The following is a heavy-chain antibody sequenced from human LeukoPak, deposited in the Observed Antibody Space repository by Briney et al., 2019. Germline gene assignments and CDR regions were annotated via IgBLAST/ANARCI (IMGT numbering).Heavy chain of an antibody. V-gene: IGHV3-53*05. J-gene: IGHJ5*02. CDR1: GFTVSSDY. Sequence: GGSLRLSCAASGFTVSSDYMSWVRQAPGKGLEWVSVIYSGGTYYADSVKGRFTISRDKSKNTVYLQMNSLRFEDTAMYYCARNWFDPWGQGTLVTVSS. CDR2: IYSGGT. CDR3: ARNWFDP.